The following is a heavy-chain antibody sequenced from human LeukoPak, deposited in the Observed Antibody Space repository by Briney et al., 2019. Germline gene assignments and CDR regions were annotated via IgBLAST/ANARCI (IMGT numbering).Heavy chain of an antibody. D-gene: IGHD6-13*01. V-gene: IGHV1-18*01. J-gene: IGHJ3*02. CDR2: ISAYNGNT. CDR3: ARMGAAEEVGAFDI. Sequence: ASVKVSCKASGYTFTNYGISWVRQAPGQGLEWMGWISAYNGNTNYAQKLQGRVTMTTDTSTSTAYMELRSLTSDDTAVYYCARMGAAEEVGAFDIWGQGTMVTVSS. CDR1: GYTFTNYG.